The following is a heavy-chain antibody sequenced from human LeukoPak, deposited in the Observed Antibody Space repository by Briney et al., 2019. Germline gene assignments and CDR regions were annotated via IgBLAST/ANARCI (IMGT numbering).Heavy chain of an antibody. CDR2: IYYSGST. V-gene: IGHV4-31*03. CDR1: GGSISSGGYY. CDR3: ARSALDWFDP. Sequence: SETLSLTCTVSGGSISSGGYYWSWIRQHPGKGLEWIGYIYYSGSTYYNPSLKSRVTISVDTSKNQFSLKLSSVTAANTAVYYCARSALDWFDPWGQGTLVTVSS. J-gene: IGHJ5*02.